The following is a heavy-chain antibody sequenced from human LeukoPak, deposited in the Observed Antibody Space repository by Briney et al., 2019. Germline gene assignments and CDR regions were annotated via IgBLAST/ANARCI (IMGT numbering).Heavy chain of an antibody. V-gene: IGHV4-38-2*02. J-gene: IGHJ4*02. Sequence: PSETLSLTCTVSGYSISSGYYWGWIRQPPGKGLEWIGSIYHSGSTYYNPSLKSRVTISVDTSKNQFSLKLSSVTAADRAVYYCARAADYSNSGDYWGQGTLVTVSS. CDR3: ARAADYSNSGDY. CDR2: IYHSGST. D-gene: IGHD4-11*01. CDR1: GYSISSGYY.